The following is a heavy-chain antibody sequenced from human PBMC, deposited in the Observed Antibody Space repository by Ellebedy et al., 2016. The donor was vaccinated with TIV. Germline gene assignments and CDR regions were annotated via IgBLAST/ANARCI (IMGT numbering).Heavy chain of an antibody. CDR3: ARQARRGIWYLHS. V-gene: IGHV3-30*04. Sequence: PGGSLRLSCAASGFTFANHAMHWVRQTPGIGLDWVAVTSNDGTYKYYADSVKGRFTISRDNSKNTLFLQMNSLRPEDTAVYYCARQARRGIWYLHSWGQGTLVTVSS. D-gene: IGHD6-13*01. J-gene: IGHJ4*02. CDR2: TSNDGTYK. CDR1: GFTFANHA.